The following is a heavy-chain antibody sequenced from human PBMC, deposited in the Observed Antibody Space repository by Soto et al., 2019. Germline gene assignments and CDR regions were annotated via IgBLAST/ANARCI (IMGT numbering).Heavy chain of an antibody. CDR3: ARDILDHGGDNWFDP. J-gene: IGHJ5*02. CDR1: GYTFTSYG. Sequence: QVQLVQSGAEVKKPGASVKVSCKASGYTFTSYGISWVRQAPGQGLEGMGWISAYNGNTNYAQKLQGRVTMPTDTSTSTAYMELRSLRSDDTAVYYCARDILDHGGDNWFDPWGQGTLVTVSS. D-gene: IGHD1-1*01. V-gene: IGHV1-18*01. CDR2: ISAYNGNT.